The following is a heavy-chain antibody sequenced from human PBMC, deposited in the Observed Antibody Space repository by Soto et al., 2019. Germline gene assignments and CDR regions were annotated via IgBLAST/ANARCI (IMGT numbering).Heavy chain of an antibody. J-gene: IGHJ6*03. CDR1: GYTFTSYD. V-gene: IGHV1-8*01. CDR2: MNPNSGNT. CDR3: ARGRGRSSSWTKYYYYYYMDV. D-gene: IGHD6-13*01. Sequence: ASVKVSCKASGYTFTSYDINWVRQATGQGLEWMGWMNPNSGNTGYAQKFQGRVTMTRNTSISTAYMELSSLRSEDTAVYYCARGRGRSSSWTKYYYYYYMDVWGKGTTVTVSS.